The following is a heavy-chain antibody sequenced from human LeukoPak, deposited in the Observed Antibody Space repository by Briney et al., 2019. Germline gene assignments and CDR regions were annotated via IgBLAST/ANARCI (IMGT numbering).Heavy chain of an antibody. CDR2: IYTSGST. CDR3: ARVRRALGGYYYYMDV. CDR1: GGYISSYY. D-gene: IGHD3-16*01. J-gene: IGHJ6*03. V-gene: IGHV4-4*07. Sequence: KPSETLSLTCTVSGGYISSYYWSWVRQPAGKGLEWIGRIYTSGSTNYNPSLKSRVTMSVDTSKNQFSLKLSSVTAADTAVYYCARVRRALGGYYYYMDVWGKGTTVTVSS.